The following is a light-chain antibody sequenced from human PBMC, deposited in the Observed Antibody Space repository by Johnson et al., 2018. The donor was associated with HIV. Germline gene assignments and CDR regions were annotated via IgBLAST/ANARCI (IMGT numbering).Light chain of an antibody. V-gene: IGLV1-51*01. Sequence: QSVLTQPPSVSAAPGQKVTISCSGSNSNIGDNYVSWYQQVPGTAPKLLIYDNTKRPSGIPDRFSGSKSGTSATLGITGLQTGDEADDYCGAWDSGLTAHFVFGSGTTITVL. J-gene: IGLJ1*01. CDR1: NSNIGDNY. CDR2: DNT. CDR3: GAWDSGLTAHFV.